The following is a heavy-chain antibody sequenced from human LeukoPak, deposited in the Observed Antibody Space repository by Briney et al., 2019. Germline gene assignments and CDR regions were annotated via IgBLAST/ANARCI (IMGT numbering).Heavy chain of an antibody. Sequence: SETLSPTCTVSGYSISSGYYWGWIRQAPGKGLEWTGEVHHSGKTNYNPSLKSRVTISADKSRNQLSLKLSSVTAADTAVYYCARVPFYYYGMDLWGQGTTVTVSS. CDR2: VHHSGKT. CDR3: ARVPFYYYGMDL. J-gene: IGHJ6*02. CDR1: GYSISSGYY. V-gene: IGHV4-38-2*02.